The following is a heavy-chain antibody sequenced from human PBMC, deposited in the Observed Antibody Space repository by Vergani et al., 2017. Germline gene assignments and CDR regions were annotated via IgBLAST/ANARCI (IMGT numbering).Heavy chain of an antibody. CDR1: GFTFDDYA. CDR2: INWNSDSI. Sequence: EVQLVESGGGLVQPGRSLRLSCAASGFTFDDYAMNWVRQAPGKGLEWVSGINWNSDSIAYADSVKGRFTISRDNAKNSLYLQMNSLRAEDKALYYCVKDIAASGNYWYFDLWGRGTLVTGSS. J-gene: IGHJ2*01. V-gene: IGHV3-9*01. D-gene: IGHD6-13*01. CDR3: VKDIAASGNYWYFDL.